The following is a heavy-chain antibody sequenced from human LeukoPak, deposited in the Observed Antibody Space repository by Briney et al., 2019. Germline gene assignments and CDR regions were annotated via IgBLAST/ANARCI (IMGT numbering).Heavy chain of an antibody. CDR1: GFTFSSYD. CDR3: ARGGRMMGPYYYYMDV. Sequence: AGGSLRLSCAASGFTFSSYDMHWVRRATGKGLEWVSAIGTAGDTYYPGSVKGRFTISRENAKNSLYLQMNSLRAGDTAVYYCARGGRMMGPYYYYMDVWGKGTTVTVSS. CDR2: IGTAGDT. V-gene: IGHV3-13*01. D-gene: IGHD1-26*01. J-gene: IGHJ6*03.